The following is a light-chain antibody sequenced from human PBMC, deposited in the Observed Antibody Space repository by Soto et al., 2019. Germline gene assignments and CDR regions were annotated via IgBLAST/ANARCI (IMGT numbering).Light chain of an antibody. CDR3: QQYNKWPYT. V-gene: IGKV3-15*01. Sequence: EIVMTQSPVALSVSPGESAALSCRASQSVGRNFAWYQQRPGQPPRVLIYGTSTRATGVPARFSGSGSGTAFPRTISSLQSEDCAVYYCQQYNKWPYTFGQGTRLEIK. CDR1: QSVGRN. CDR2: GTS. J-gene: IGKJ2*01.